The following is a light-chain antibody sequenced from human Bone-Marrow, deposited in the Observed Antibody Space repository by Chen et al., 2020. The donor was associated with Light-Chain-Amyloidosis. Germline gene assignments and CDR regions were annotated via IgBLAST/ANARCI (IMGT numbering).Light chain of an antibody. CDR1: QTISSNY. Sequence: EIVFTQSPGTLSLSPGEGANLSCRASQTISSNYLTWYQQKFGQAHRLLIDGSSSRATGIPDRCSCSGSGTDFTLTINRMEPEDCAMYYCQQYGTSPLTFGGGTKVEIK. V-gene: IGKV3-20*01. CDR3: QQYGTSPLT. J-gene: IGKJ4*02. CDR2: GSS.